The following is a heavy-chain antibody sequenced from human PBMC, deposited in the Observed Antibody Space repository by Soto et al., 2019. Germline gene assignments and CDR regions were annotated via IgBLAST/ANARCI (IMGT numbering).Heavy chain of an antibody. CDR3: TTGTRSGSSDP. J-gene: IGHJ5*02. D-gene: IGHD3-10*01. CDR2: IKSKTDGGTT. Sequence: EVPLVESGGGLVKPGGSLRLSCAASGFTFSNAWMSWVRQAPGKGLEWVGRIKSKTDGGTTDYAAPVKGRFTISRDDSKNTLYLQMNSRKTEDTAVYYCTTGTRSGSSDPWGQGTLVTVSS. CDR1: GFTFSNAW. V-gene: IGHV3-15*01.